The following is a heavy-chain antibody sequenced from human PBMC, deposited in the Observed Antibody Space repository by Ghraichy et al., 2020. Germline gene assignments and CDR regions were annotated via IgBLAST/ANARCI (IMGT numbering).Heavy chain of an antibody. CDR2: FDPEDGET. D-gene: IGHD3-3*01. CDR1: GYTLTALS. Sequence: ASVKVSCKVSGYTLTALSMFWVRQAPGQGLEWMGSFDPEDGETIYAQKFQGRVTMTDDTSTDTAYMELSSLRSEDTAVYYCATLRLEWLLGGQFWGQGTLVTVSS. CDR3: ATLRLEWLLGGQF. J-gene: IGHJ4*02. V-gene: IGHV1-24*01.